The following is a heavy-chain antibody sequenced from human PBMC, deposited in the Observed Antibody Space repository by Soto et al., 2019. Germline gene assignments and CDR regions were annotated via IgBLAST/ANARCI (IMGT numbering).Heavy chain of an antibody. V-gene: IGHV1-69*18. J-gene: IGHJ6*02. CDR3: ARGGDSSSLRAFYSYGFDV. CDR1: GGTFNTYS. D-gene: IGHD6-6*01. Sequence: QVQLVQSGAEVKKPGSSVKVSCKASGGTFNTYSFGWLRQAPGQGLQWMGSIIPFIGAPNYAQNFQDRVTITADESTTTPYMALSGLKSEDTAVYFCARGGDSSSLRAFYSYGFDVWGQGTSVTVSS. CDR2: IIPFIGAP.